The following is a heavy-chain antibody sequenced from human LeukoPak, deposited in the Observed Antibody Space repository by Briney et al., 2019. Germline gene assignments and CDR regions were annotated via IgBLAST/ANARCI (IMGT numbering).Heavy chain of an antibody. Sequence: GGSLTLSCAASGLTFSSYALRWVRQAPGKGLDWVSSISVDSITYYLDSVKGRFTISRDNSKSTLYLQMHSLRAEDTALYYCAKCNLNNCREGFDIWGQGTMVTVSS. CDR1: GLTFSSYA. J-gene: IGHJ3*02. CDR2: ISVDSIT. CDR3: AKCNLNNCREGFDI. V-gene: IGHV3-23*01. D-gene: IGHD1-1*01.